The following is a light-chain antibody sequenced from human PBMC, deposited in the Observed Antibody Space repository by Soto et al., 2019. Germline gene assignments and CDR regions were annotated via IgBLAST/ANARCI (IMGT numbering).Light chain of an antibody. CDR2: GAS. CDR3: QQYESTHPT. Sequence: PGDRATLSCRASQSVNSNYLAWYQRKPGQAPRLLIYGASNRATDIPYRFSASGSGTDFTLTITRLEAEDFAVYYCQQYESTHPTFGQGTKVEVK. CDR1: QSVNSNY. J-gene: IGKJ1*01. V-gene: IGKV3-20*01.